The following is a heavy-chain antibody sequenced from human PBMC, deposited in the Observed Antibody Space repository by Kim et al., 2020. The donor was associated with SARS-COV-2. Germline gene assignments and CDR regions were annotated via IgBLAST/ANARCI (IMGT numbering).Heavy chain of an antibody. CDR1: GYTFTGYY. D-gene: IGHD3-10*01. J-gene: IGHJ4*02. Sequence: ASVKVSCKASGYTFTGYYMHWVRQAPGQGLEWMGWINPNSGGTNYAQKFQGRVTMTRDTSISTAYMELSRLRSDDTAVYYCARVFRGYGSGSYYKPLDYWGQGTLVTVSS. CDR2: INPNSGGT. CDR3: ARVFRGYGSGSYYKPLDY. V-gene: IGHV1-2*02.